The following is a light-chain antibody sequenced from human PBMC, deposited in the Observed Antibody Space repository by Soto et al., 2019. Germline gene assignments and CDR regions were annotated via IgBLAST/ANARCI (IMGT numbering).Light chain of an antibody. CDR2: GNT. J-gene: IGLJ2*01. Sequence: QSVLTQPPSVSGAAGQRVTISCTGSSSNIGAGYDVHWYQLLPGAAPKLLIYGNTNRPSGVPDRFSGSKSGTSAFLAITGLQAEDEADYYCQSYDSSLVGVFGGGTKLT. V-gene: IGLV1-40*01. CDR3: QSYDSSLVGV. CDR1: SSNIGAGYD.